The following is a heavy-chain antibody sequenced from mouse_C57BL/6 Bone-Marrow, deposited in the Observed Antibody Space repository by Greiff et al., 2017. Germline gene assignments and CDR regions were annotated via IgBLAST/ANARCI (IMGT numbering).Heavy chain of an antibody. J-gene: IGHJ2*01. Sequence: QVQLQQPGAELVRPGSSVKLSCKASGYTFTSYWMDWVKQRPGQGLEWIGNIYPSDSETHYNQKFKDKATLTVDKSSSTAYMQLSSLTSEDSAVYYCARNYVGDYFDYWGQGTTLTVSS. CDR1: GYTFTSYW. D-gene: IGHD1-1*02. V-gene: IGHV1-61*01. CDR2: IYPSDSET. CDR3: ARNYVGDYFDY.